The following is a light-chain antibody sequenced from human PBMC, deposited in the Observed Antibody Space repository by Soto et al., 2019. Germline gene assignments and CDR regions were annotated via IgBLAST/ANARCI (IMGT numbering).Light chain of an antibody. J-gene: IGLJ3*02. CDR3: SSYTRSSTLV. CDR2: EVI. Sequence: QSALTQPASVSGSPGQSIPISGPGTSSDVGGYNYVSWYQQSPGKAPKLMIYEVINRPSGVSNRFSGSKSGNTASLTISGLQAEDEADYYCSSYTRSSTLVFGGGTKLTVL. CDR1: SSDVGGYNY. V-gene: IGLV2-14*01.